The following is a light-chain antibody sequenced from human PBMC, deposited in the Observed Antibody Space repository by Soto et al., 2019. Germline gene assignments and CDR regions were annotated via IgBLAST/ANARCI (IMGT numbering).Light chain of an antibody. CDR1: QSVSSY. J-gene: IGKJ3*01. V-gene: IGKV3-11*01. Sequence: EIVLTQSPATLSLSPGERATLSCRASQSVSSYLAWYQQKPGQAPRLLIYDASNRVTGIPARFSGSGSGTDFTLTISSLEPEDFAVYYCQQRSNWPFTCGPGTKGDIK. CDR3: QQRSNWPFT. CDR2: DAS.